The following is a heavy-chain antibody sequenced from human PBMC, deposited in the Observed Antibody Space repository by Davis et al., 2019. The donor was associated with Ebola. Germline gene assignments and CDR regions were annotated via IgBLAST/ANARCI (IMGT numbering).Heavy chain of an antibody. CDR3: ARLGGQFIYYFDY. CDR2: IKSDGSTK. V-gene: IGHV3-74*01. CDR1: GFTFSSYW. Sequence: GESLKISCVVSGFTFSSYWMHWVRQAPGKGLVWVSRIKSDGSTKSYADSVKGRFTISRDNSKNSLYLQMNSLRAEETAVYYCARLGGQFIYYFDYWGQGTLVTVSS. J-gene: IGHJ4*02. D-gene: IGHD3-16*01.